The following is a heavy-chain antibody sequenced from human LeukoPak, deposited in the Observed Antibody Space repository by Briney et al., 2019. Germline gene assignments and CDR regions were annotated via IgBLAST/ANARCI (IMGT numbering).Heavy chain of an antibody. V-gene: IGHV3-53*01. D-gene: IGHD6-19*01. J-gene: IGHJ4*02. CDR1: GFTVSSNY. Sequence: PGGSLRLSCAASGFTVSSNYMSWVRQAPGKGLEWVSVIYSGGSTYYADSVKGRFTISRDNSKNTLYLQMNSLRAEDTAVYYCARDPVAGGDDFDYWGQGTLVTVSS. CDR2: IYSGGST. CDR3: ARDPVAGGDDFDY.